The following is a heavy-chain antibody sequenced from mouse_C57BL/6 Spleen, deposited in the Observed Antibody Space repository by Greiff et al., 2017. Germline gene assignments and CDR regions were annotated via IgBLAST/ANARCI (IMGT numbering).Heavy chain of an antibody. D-gene: IGHD1-1*01. CDR2: ISSGSSTI. CDR3: ATYYYGSSHYAMDY. Sequence: EVKLMESGGGLVKPGGSLKLSCAASGFTFSDYGMHWVRQAPEKGLEWVAYISSGSSTIYYADTVKGRFTISRDNAKNTLFLQMTSLRSTDTAMYYCATYYYGSSHYAMDYWGQGTSVTVSS. J-gene: IGHJ4*01. CDR1: GFTFSDYG. V-gene: IGHV5-17*01.